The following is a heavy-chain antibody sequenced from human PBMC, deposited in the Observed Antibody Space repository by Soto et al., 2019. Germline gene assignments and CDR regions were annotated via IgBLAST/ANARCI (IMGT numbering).Heavy chain of an antibody. D-gene: IGHD5-12*01. J-gene: IGHJ5*02. Sequence: SETLSLTCAVYGWSFIGYYWSWIRQPPGKGLEWIGEINHRGSTNYNPSLKSRVTISVDTSKNQFSLKLSSVTAADTAVYYCARGGGRDGYNSNWFDPWGQGTLVTVS. V-gene: IGHV4-34*01. CDR3: ARGGGRDGYNSNWFDP. CDR1: GWSFIGYY. CDR2: INHRGST.